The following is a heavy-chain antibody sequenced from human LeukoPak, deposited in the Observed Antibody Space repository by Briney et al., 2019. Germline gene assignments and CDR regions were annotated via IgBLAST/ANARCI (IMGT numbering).Heavy chain of an antibody. D-gene: IGHD3-10*01. CDR3: AREAVGRDGMGWFDP. Sequence: SETLSLTCTVSGGSISSYYWSWIRQPPGKGLEWIGYIYYSGSTNYNPSLKSRVTISVDTSKNQFSLKLSSVTAADTAVYYCAREAVGRDGMGWFDPWGQGTLVTVSS. V-gene: IGHV4-59*01. CDR1: GGSISSYY. J-gene: IGHJ5*02. CDR2: IYYSGST.